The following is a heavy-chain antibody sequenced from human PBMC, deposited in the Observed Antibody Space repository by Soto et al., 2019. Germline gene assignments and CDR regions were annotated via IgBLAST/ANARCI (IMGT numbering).Heavy chain of an antibody. CDR2: ISSSSSYI. CDR1: GFTFSSYS. Sequence: EVQLVESGGGLVKPGGSLRLSCAASGFTFSSYSMNWVRQAPGKGLEWVSSISSSSSYIYYADSVKGRFTISRDNAKNSLYLQMNSLRDEDTAVYYCAVQDTAMVPVFEDWFDPWGQGTLVTVSS. D-gene: IGHD5-18*01. J-gene: IGHJ5*02. V-gene: IGHV3-21*01. CDR3: AVQDTAMVPVFEDWFDP.